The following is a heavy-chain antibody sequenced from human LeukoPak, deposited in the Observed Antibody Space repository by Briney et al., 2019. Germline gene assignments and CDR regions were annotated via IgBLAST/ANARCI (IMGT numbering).Heavy chain of an antibody. CDR2: IYGGGST. Sequence: GGSLRLSCAASGLTVSSNFMSWVRQAPGKGLEWVSVIYGGGSTYYADSVKGRFTISRDTSKNTLYLQMNSLRAEDTAVYYCARPTVIAAAGPDYWGQGTLVTVSS. D-gene: IGHD6-13*01. V-gene: IGHV3-53*05. CDR3: ARPTVIAAAGPDY. J-gene: IGHJ4*02. CDR1: GLTVSSNF.